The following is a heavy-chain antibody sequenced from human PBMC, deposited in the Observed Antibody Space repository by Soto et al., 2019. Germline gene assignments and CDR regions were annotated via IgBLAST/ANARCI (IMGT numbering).Heavy chain of an antibody. D-gene: IGHD1-1*01. J-gene: IGHJ6*02. CDR2: LNGGTGQT. CDR3: ARGKGMEENYFYYGLDI. Sequence: ASVKVSCKASGYTFSTYAMHWVRQAPGQSLEWMGWLNGGTGQTRYSQKFHDRVIITRDTSASTGYMELSSLTSEDTAVYYCARGKGMEENYFYYGLDIWGRGTTVTVSS. CDR1: GYTFSTYA. V-gene: IGHV1-3*01.